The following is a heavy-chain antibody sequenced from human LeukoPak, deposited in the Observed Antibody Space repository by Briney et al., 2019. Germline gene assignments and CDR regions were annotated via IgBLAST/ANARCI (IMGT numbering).Heavy chain of an antibody. V-gene: IGHV3-30*04. CDR3: IGGGLQGIY. Sequence: GRSLRLSCAASGFTFSSYAMHWVRQAPGKGLEWVAVISYDESNKYYADSVKGRFTISRDNSKNTLYLQMDSLRAEDTAVYYCIGGGLQGIYWGQGTLVTVSS. D-gene: IGHD5-24*01. CDR1: GFTFSSYA. J-gene: IGHJ4*02. CDR2: ISYDESNK.